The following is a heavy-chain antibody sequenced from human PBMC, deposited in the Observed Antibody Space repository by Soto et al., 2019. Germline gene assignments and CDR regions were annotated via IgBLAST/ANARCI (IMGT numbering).Heavy chain of an antibody. CDR2: IYASGAT. D-gene: IGHD3-10*01. CDR1: GGSISTYY. J-gene: IGHJ4*02. CDR3: ARSHSFDGSIYHYYFDF. V-gene: IGHV4-59*01. Sequence: PSETRSLTCTVSGGSISTYYWSWIRQPPGGTLEWIGYIYASGATTYNPSLESRVTMSVDMPNNEFSLELTSLPAADTAVYYCARSHSFDGSIYHYYFDFWGQGTLVTVSS.